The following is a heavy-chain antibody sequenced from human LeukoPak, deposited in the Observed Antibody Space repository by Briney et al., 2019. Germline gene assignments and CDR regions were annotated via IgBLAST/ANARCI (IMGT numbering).Heavy chain of an antibody. V-gene: IGHV4-59*08. CDR1: GGSITSYY. CDR2: VYYSWTY. D-gene: IGHD4-23*01. Sequence: SEPLSLTCTVSGGSITSYYGNWIRQPPGKGLELIGYVYYSWTYNYSPPLKSRVTISVDTSKNQFSLKLSSVTAADTAVYYCARRYYGGNSDWFDPWGQGTLVTVSS. CDR3: ARRYYGGNSDWFDP. J-gene: IGHJ5*02.